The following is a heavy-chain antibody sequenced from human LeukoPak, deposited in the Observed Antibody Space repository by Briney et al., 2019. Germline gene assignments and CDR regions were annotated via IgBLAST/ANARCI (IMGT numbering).Heavy chain of an antibody. J-gene: IGHJ4*02. D-gene: IGHD3-22*01. Sequence: ASVKVSCKASGYTFTGYYMHWVRQAPGQGLEWMGWINPNSGGTNYAQKFQGRVTMTRDTSISTAYMELSRLRSDDTAVYYCARGYAYYDSSGPWGYWGQGTLVTVSS. CDR2: INPNSGGT. CDR3: ARGYAYYDSSGPWGY. V-gene: IGHV1-2*02. CDR1: GYTFTGYY.